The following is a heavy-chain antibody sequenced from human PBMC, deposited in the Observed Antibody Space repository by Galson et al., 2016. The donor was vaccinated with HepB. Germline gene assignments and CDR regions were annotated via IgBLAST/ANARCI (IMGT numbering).Heavy chain of an antibody. CDR3: AKMDEGTSKRNIDY. D-gene: IGHD2-2*03. CDR1: GFTFSSYG. V-gene: IGHV3-23*01. Sequence: SLRLSCAASGFTFSSYGMSWVRQAPGKGLEWVSAVSGSGGSTYYADSVKGRFTISRDTSKNTQYLQMNSLRADDTAVYSCAKMDEGTSKRNIDYWGQGTLVTVST. J-gene: IGHJ4*02. CDR2: VSGSGGST.